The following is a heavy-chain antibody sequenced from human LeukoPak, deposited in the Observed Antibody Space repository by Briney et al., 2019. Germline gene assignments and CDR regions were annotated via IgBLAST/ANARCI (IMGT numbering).Heavy chain of an antibody. D-gene: IGHD5-18*01. CDR2: INPSGGST. Sequence: ASVKVSCKASGYTFTSYYMHWVRQAPGQRLEWMGIINPSGGSTSYAQKFQGRVTMTRDTSTSTVYMELSSLRSEDTAVYYCARTRDTAMVTSAVDYYYMDVWGKGTTVTVSS. CDR1: GYTFTSYY. V-gene: IGHV1-46*01. CDR3: ARTRDTAMVTSAVDYYYMDV. J-gene: IGHJ6*03.